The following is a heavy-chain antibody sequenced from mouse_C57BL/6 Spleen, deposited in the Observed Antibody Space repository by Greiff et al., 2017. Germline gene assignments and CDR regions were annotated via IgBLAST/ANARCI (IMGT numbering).Heavy chain of an antibody. J-gene: IGHJ1*03. V-gene: IGHV1-54*01. Sequence: VQLQQSGAELVRPGTSVKVSCKASGYAFTNYLIEWVKQRPGQGLEWIGVINPGSGGTNYNEKFKGKETLTADKSSSTAYMQLSSLTSEDSAVYFCARRTGTDWYFDVWGTGTTVTVSS. CDR1: GYAFTNYL. D-gene: IGHD4-1*01. CDR2: INPGSGGT. CDR3: ARRTGTDWYFDV.